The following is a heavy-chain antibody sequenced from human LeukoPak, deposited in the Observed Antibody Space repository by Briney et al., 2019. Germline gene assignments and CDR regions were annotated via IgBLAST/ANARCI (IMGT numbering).Heavy chain of an antibody. V-gene: IGHV1-69*04. J-gene: IGHJ4*02. CDR3: ARSDQGSGWPY. CDR2: IIPILGIA. D-gene: IGHD6-19*01. CDR1: GGTFSSYA. Sequence: GASVKVSCKASGGTFSSYAISWVRQAPGQGLEWMGRIIPILGIANYAQKFQGRVTITADKSTSTAYMELSSLRSEGTAVYYCARSDQGSGWPYWGQGTLVTVSS.